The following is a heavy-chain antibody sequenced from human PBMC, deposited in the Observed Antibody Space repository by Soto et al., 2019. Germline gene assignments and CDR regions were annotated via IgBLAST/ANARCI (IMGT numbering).Heavy chain of an antibody. J-gene: IGHJ4*02. CDR2: ISAHNGNT. CDR3: ARGRYGDY. CDR1: GYTFTSYG. D-gene: IGHD1-1*01. Sequence: QVHLVQSGAEVKKPGASVKVSCKGSGYTFTSYGITWVRQAPGQGLEWMGWISAHNGNTNYAQKFQGRVTVTRDTSTSTAYMELRSLRSDDTPVYYCARGRYGDYWGQGALVTVSS. V-gene: IGHV1-18*01.